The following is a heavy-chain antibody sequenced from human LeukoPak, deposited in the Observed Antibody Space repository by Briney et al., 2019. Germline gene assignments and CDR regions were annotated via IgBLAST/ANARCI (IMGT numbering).Heavy chain of an antibody. CDR3: AKDGVSAYSSSA. V-gene: IGHV3-23*01. Sequence: PGGSLRLSCAASGFTFSSYAMSWVRQAPGKGLEWVSAISGSGGGTYYADSVKGRFTISRDNFKNTLYLQMNSLRAEDTAVYYCAKDGVSAYSSSAWGQGTLVTVSS. CDR1: GFTFSSYA. CDR2: ISGSGGGT. D-gene: IGHD6-6*01. J-gene: IGHJ5*02.